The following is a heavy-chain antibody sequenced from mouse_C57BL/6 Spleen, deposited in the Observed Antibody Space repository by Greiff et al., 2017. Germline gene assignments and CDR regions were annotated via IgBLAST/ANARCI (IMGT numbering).Heavy chain of an antibody. Sequence: QLQESGPGLVKPSQSLSLTCSVTGYSITSGYYWNWIRQFPGNKLEWMGYISYDGSNNYNPSLKNRISITRDTSKNQFFLKLNSVTTEDTATYYCARGRFTTVVATGEFAYWGQGTLVTVSA. CDR1: GYSITSGYY. V-gene: IGHV3-6*01. CDR3: ARGRFTTVVATGEFAY. J-gene: IGHJ3*01. D-gene: IGHD1-1*01. CDR2: ISYDGSN.